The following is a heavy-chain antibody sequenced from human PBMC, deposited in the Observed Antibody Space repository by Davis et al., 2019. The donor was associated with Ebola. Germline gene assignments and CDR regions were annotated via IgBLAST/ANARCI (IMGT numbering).Heavy chain of an antibody. D-gene: IGHD6-13*01. CDR3: AHRQGIAAPGGATWWFDP. J-gene: IGHJ5*02. Sequence: SGPTLVTPTQTLTLTSTFSGFSLSSTGVGVGWIRQPPGKALEWLALIYWDNDKRYSPSLKSRLTITKDTSKNQVVLTMTNMGPVDTATYYCAHRQGIAAPGGATWWFDPWGQGTLVTVSS. CDR2: IYWDNDK. V-gene: IGHV2-5*02. CDR1: GFSLSSTGVG.